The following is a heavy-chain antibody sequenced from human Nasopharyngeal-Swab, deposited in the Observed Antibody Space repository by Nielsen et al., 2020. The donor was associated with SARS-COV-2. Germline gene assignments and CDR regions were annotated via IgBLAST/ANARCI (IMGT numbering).Heavy chain of an antibody. Sequence: GGSLRLSCAASGFTFSDYYMNWVRQAPGKGLEWVARVNSDGSRPSYADSVKGRVTLSRDNAKNTLFLQMHSLRAEDTAMYYCARASIAAAGTQDYWGQGTLVTVSS. CDR3: ARASIAAAGTQDY. CDR1: GFTFSDYY. CDR2: VNSDGSRP. V-gene: IGHV3-74*01. D-gene: IGHD6-13*01. J-gene: IGHJ4*02.